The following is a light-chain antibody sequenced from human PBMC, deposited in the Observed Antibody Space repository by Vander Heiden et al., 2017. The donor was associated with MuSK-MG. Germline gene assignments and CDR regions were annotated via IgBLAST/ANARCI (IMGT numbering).Light chain of an antibody. CDR1: QSVSSSY. Sequence: EFALTQSPGTLSLSPGERATLSCRASQSVSSSYLAWYQQKPGQAPRLLIYDASSRATGIPDRFSGSGSGTDFTLTISRLEPEDFAVYYCQQYGSSPSTFGGGTKVEIK. J-gene: IGKJ4*01. CDR3: QQYGSSPST. CDR2: DAS. V-gene: IGKV3-20*01.